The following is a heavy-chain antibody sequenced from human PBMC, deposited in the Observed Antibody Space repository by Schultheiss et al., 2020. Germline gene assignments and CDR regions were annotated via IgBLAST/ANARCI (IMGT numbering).Heavy chain of an antibody. J-gene: IGHJ5*02. CDR1: GYSFTSYW. Sequence: GGSLRLSCKGSGYSFTSYWIGWVRQMPGKGLEWMGIIYPGDSDTRYSPSFQGQVTISADKSISTAYLQWSSLKASDTAMYYCARTAPGERWLVLWFDPWGQGTLVTVSS. D-gene: IGHD6-19*01. CDR2: IYPGDSDT. CDR3: ARTAPGERWLVLWFDP. V-gene: IGHV5-51*01.